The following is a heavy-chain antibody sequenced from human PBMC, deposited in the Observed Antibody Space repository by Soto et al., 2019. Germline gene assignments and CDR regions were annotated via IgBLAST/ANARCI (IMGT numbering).Heavy chain of an antibody. J-gene: IGHJ6*02. CDR3: AKVGGYCSSTSCPYGMDV. CDR2: ISWNSGSI. Sequence: GGSLRLSCAASGFSFGDYAMQWVRQAPGKGLEWVSGISWNSGSIGYADSVKGRFTISRDNAKDSLYLQMNSLRAEDTALYYCAKVGGYCSSTSCPYGMDVWGQGTTVTVSS. D-gene: IGHD2-2*01. CDR1: GFSFGDYA. V-gene: IGHV3-9*01.